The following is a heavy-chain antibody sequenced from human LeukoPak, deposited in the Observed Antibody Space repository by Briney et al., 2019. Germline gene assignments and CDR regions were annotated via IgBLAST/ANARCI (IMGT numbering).Heavy chain of an antibody. J-gene: IGHJ6*02. D-gene: IGHD6-19*01. V-gene: IGHV3-21*01. CDR2: ISSSSSYI. CDR1: GFTFSSYS. Sequence: PGGSLRLSCAASGFTFSSYSMNWVRQAPGKGLEWVSSISSSSSYIYYADSVKGRFTISRDNAKNSLYLQMSSLRAEDTAIYYCARDLDSPQDPYSWLVTTYYYGLDVGGQGTSVTVSS. CDR3: ARDLDSPQDPYSWLVTTYYYGLDV.